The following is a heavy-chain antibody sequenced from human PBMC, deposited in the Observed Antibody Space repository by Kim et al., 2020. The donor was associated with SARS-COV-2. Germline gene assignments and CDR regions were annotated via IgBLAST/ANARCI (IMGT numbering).Heavy chain of an antibody. Sequence: SETLSLTCAVYGGSFSGYYWSWIRQPPGKGLEWIGEINHSGSTNYNPSLKSRVTISVDTSKNQFSLKLSSVTAADTAVYYCARFARTAIGGKYYFDYWGQGTLVTVSS. CDR1: GGSFSGYY. D-gene: IGHD3-16*01. V-gene: IGHV4-34*01. J-gene: IGHJ4*02. CDR3: ARFARTAIGGKYYFDY. CDR2: INHSGST.